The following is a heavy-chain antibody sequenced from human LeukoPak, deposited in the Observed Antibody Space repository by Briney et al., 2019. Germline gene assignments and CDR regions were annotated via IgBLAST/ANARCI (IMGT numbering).Heavy chain of an antibody. V-gene: IGHV1-18*01. D-gene: IGHD6-19*01. CDR1: GYTFTSYG. CDR2: ISAYNGNT. Sequence: ASVKVSYKASGYTFTSYGISWVRQAHGQGLEWMGWISAYNGNTNYAQKLQGRVTMTTDTSTSTAYMELRSLRSDDTAVYYCARDRRSAPNDYWGQGTLVTVSS. J-gene: IGHJ4*02. CDR3: ARDRRSAPNDY.